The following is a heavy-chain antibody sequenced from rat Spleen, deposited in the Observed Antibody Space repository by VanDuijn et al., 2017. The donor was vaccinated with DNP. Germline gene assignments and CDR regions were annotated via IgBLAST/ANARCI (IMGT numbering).Heavy chain of an antibody. CDR2: IIYDGSRT. CDR1: GFTFSDYY. J-gene: IGHJ2*01. D-gene: IGHD5-1*01. CDR3: ATGGSPYYFDY. V-gene: IGHV5S10*01. Sequence: EVQLVESGGGLVQPGTSLKLSCAASGFTFSDYYMAWVRQAPKKGLEWVATIIYDGSRTYYRDSVKGRFTISRDNAKSTLYLQLDSLRSEDTATYYCATGGSPYYFDYWGQGVMVTVSS.